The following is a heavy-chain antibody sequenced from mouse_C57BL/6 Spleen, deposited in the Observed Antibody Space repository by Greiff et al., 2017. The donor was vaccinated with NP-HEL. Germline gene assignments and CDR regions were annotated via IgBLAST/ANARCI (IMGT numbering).Heavy chain of an antibody. D-gene: IGHD1-1*01. CDR1: GYTFTGYW. CDR2: ILPGSFIP. Sequence: VQLQQSGAELMKPGASVKLSCKATGYTFTGYWIEWVKQRPGHGLEWIGAILPGSFIPNSPEKFNGTATFTADTSSNTAYMQLSSLTTEDSAIYYCARATTVGYFDIWGTGTTVTVSS. J-gene: IGHJ1*03. CDR3: ARATTVGYFDI. V-gene: IGHV1-9*01.